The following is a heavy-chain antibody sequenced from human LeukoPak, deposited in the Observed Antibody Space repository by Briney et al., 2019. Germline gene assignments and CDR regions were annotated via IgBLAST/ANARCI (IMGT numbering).Heavy chain of an antibody. Sequence: ASVKVSCKASGYTFTGYYMHWVRQAPGQGLEWMGRINPNSGGTNYAQKFQGRVTITRDTSASTAYMELSSLRSEDTAVYYCARGRTSYPGWFDPWGQGTLVTVSS. CDR2: INPNSGGT. V-gene: IGHV1-2*06. J-gene: IGHJ5*02. D-gene: IGHD2-2*01. CDR3: ARGRTSYPGWFDP. CDR1: GYTFTGYY.